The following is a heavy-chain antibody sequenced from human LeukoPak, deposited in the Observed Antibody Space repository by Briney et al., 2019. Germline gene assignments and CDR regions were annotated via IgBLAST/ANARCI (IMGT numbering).Heavy chain of an antibody. CDR1: GFIFENYY. D-gene: IGHD1-26*01. Sequence: PGGSLRLSCEASGFIFENYYMYWVRQAPGKGLEWVTFIRQDGNNKMYADSVKGRFTISRDNSENTVFLQMNSLRAEDTAVYYCAKEPSGSSPWDFDIWGQGTMVTVSS. V-gene: IGHV3-30*02. J-gene: IGHJ3*02. CDR2: IRQDGNNK. CDR3: AKEPSGSSPWDFDI.